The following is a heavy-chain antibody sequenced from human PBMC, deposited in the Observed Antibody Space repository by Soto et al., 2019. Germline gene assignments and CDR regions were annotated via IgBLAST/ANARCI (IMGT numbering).Heavy chain of an antibody. CDR2: IVVGSGNT. Sequence: ASVKVSCKASGFTFTSSAVQWVRQARGQRLEWIGWIVVGSGNTNYAQKFQERVTITRDTSTSTAYMELRSLRSDDTAVYYCARDIMITFGGPIGGGYYYMDVWGKGTTVTVSS. CDR3: ARDIMITFGGPIGGGYYYMDV. D-gene: IGHD3-16*01. V-gene: IGHV1-58*01. J-gene: IGHJ6*03. CDR1: GFTFTSSA.